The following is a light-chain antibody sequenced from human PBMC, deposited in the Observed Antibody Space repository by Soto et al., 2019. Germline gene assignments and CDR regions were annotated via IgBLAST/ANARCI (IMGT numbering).Light chain of an antibody. Sequence: SYVLTQTPSVSVAPGQTATITCGADNIGSKSVQWYQQRSGQAPVMVVYENSDRPSGIPERFSGSSSGNTATLSITRVEAGDEADYYCQVWDTHTDHVLFGGGTKLTVL. CDR2: ENS. CDR1: NIGSKS. J-gene: IGLJ2*01. CDR3: QVWDTHTDHVL. V-gene: IGLV3-21*02.